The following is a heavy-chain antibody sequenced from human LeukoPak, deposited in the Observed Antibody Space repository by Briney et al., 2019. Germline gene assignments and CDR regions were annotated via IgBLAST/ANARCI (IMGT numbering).Heavy chain of an antibody. CDR3: TRLGSSSDFDY. Sequence: GGSLRLSCAASGFTFSSYAMSWVRQASGKGLEWVGRIRSKANSYATAYAASVKGRFTISRDDSKNTAYLQMNSLKTEDTAVYYCTRLGSSSDFDYWGQGTLVTVSS. CDR1: GFTFSSYA. D-gene: IGHD6-6*01. CDR2: IRSKANSYAT. V-gene: IGHV3-73*01. J-gene: IGHJ4*02.